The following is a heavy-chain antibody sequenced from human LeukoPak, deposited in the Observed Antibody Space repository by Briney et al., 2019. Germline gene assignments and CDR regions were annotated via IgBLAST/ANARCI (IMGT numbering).Heavy chain of an antibody. CDR3: VRDGYGSGKGFFDY. V-gene: IGHV1-18*01. CDR2: ISAYDGNT. J-gene: IGHJ4*02. CDR1: GYTFISYG. D-gene: IGHD3-10*01. Sequence: ASVKVSCKASGYTFISYGFSWVRQAPGQGPEWMGWISAYDGNTNSAQKFQGRVIMTTDTSASTAYMELRSLRPDDTAVYYCVRDGYGSGKGFFDYWGQGTPVTVSS.